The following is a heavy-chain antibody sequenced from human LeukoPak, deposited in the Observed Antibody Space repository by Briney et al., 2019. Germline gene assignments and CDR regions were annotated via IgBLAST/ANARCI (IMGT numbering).Heavy chain of an antibody. J-gene: IGHJ4*02. Sequence: GGSLRLSCAASGFTFSSYWMTWVRQALGRGLEWVATIKADGGDKYYVNSVKGRFTISRDNAKNSLSLQMDSLRAEDTAVYYCARGGLWGGDYWGQGTLVTVSS. D-gene: IGHD3-16*01. CDR2: IKADGGDK. CDR1: GFTFSSYW. CDR3: ARGGLWGGDY. V-gene: IGHV3-7*01.